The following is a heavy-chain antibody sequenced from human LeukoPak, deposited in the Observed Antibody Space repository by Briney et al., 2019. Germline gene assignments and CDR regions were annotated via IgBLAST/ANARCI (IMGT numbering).Heavy chain of an antibody. CDR1: GGFLSWYY. Sequence: SETLPQTRAGYGGFLSWYYWSWLRQPPGKGLEWIGEINHSGSTNYNPSLKSRVAISVDTSKNQFSLKLSSVTAADTAVYYCASRTTVTPGFDYWGQGTLVTVSS. CDR2: INHSGST. J-gene: IGHJ4*02. V-gene: IGHV4-34*01. CDR3: ASRTTVTPGFDY. D-gene: IGHD4-11*01.